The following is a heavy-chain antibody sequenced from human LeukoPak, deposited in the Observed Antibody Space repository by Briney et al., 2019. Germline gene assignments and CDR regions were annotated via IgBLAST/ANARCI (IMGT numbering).Heavy chain of an antibody. CDR3: AKDSDILTGYPVSYFDY. J-gene: IGHJ4*02. CDR1: GFTFDDYA. V-gene: IGHV3-9*01. Sequence: GGSLRLSCAASGFTFDDYAMHWVRHAPGKGLEWVSGISWNSGSIGYADSVKGRFTISRDNAKNSLYLQMNSLRAEDTALYYCAKDSDILTGYPVSYFDYWGQGTLVTVSS. CDR2: ISWNSGSI. D-gene: IGHD3-9*01.